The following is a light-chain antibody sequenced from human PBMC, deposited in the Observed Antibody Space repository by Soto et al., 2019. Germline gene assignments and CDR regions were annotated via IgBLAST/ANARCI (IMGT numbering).Light chain of an antibody. V-gene: IGKV3-20*01. CDR2: GAS. CDR3: QQYGGPVPWA. Sequence: EFVLTQSPATLSLSPGERATLSCRASQSVSSSYLAWYQQKPGQAPRLLIYGASSRATGIPDRFSGSGSGTDFTLTITRLEPEDFAVYYCQQYGGPVPWAFGQGTKVDIK. CDR1: QSVSSSY. J-gene: IGKJ1*01.